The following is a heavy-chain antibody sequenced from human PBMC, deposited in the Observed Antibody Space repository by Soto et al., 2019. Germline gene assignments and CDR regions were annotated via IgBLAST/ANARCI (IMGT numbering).Heavy chain of an antibody. CDR3: ASHDPGARFDP. D-gene: IGHD1-1*01. CDR2: INPNSGGT. Sequence: QVQLEQSGAEVKKPGASVKVSCKASGFTFTGHYIHWVRQAPGQGLEWMGWINPNSGGTSYAQKFQGRVTMTRDTSITTAYMELSRLSSDDTAVYYCASHDPGARFDPWGQGTLVIVSS. J-gene: IGHJ5*02. V-gene: IGHV1-2*02. CDR1: GFTFTGHY.